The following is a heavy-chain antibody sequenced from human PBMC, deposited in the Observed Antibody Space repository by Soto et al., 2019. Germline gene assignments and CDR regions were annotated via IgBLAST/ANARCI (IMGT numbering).Heavy chain of an antibody. Sequence: GGSLRLSCAASGFTFSNYAMNWVRQAPGKGLEWVSSISATDDSTYYADSVKGRFTISRDNSKNTLDLQMNSLRAEDTAIYYCAKGCSTRWKYFDFWGPGTLVTVSS. D-gene: IGHD6-13*01. CDR2: ISATDDST. J-gene: IGHJ4*02. CDR1: GFTFSNYA. V-gene: IGHV3-23*01. CDR3: AKGCSTRWKYFDF.